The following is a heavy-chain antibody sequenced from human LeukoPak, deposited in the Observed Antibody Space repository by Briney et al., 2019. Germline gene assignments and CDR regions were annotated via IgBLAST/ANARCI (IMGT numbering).Heavy chain of an antibody. Sequence: PGGSLRLSCAGSGFTFSSYSMNWVRQAPGKGLEWVSFISSGSNDIYYADSVKGRFTISRDNAKNSLYLQMNSLKAEDTAVYYCARDRYYYDSRGYSLDYWGQGTLVTVSS. V-gene: IGHV3-21*01. CDR3: ARDRYYYDSRGYSLDY. D-gene: IGHD3-22*01. CDR2: ISSGSNDI. CDR1: GFTFSSYS. J-gene: IGHJ4*02.